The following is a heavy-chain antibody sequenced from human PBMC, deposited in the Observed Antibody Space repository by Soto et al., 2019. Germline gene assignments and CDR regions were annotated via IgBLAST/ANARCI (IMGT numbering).Heavy chain of an antibody. J-gene: IGHJ3*02. CDR2: IWYDGSNK. CDR1: GFTFSSYG. V-gene: IGHV3-33*01. Sequence: QVQLVESGGGVVQPGRSLRLSCAPSGFTFSSYGMHWARQAPGKGLEWVEVIWYDGSNKVYADSVQGRFTISRDNSKNTLYLQMNSLRAEATAVYYCARDLSGDYGALDTWGQGTMVTVSS. CDR3: ARDLSGDYGALDT. D-gene: IGHD4-17*01.